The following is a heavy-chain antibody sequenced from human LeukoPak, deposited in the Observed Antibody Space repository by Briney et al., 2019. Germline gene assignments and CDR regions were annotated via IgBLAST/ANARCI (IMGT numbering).Heavy chain of an antibody. Sequence: GESLKISCKGSGYSFTSYWIGWVRQMPGKGLEWMGIIYPGDSDTRYSPSFQGQVTNSADKSISTAYLQWSSLKASDTAMYYCARLGGSGSFRIYCYYGMDVWGQGTTVTVSS. CDR1: GYSFTSYW. D-gene: IGHD3-10*01. CDR2: IYPGDSDT. CDR3: ARLGGSGSFRIYCYYGMDV. J-gene: IGHJ6*02. V-gene: IGHV5-51*01.